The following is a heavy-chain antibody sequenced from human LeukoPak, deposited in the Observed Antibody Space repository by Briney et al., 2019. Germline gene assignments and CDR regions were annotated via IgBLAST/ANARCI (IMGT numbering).Heavy chain of an antibody. V-gene: IGHV4-30-4*07. Sequence: SETLSLTCAVSGGSISSGTYSWTWMRQPPGKGLEWIGYIYNSGSTFNNPSLKSRVTISIDTSKNQFSLKLSSVTAADTAVYYCARGSYYDTNGADYWGQGTLVTVSS. CDR1: GGSISSGTYS. D-gene: IGHD3-22*01. CDR3: ARGSYYDTNGADY. J-gene: IGHJ4*02. CDR2: IYNSGST.